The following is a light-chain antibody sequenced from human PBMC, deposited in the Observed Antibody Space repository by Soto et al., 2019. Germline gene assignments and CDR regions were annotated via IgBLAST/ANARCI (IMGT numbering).Light chain of an antibody. V-gene: IGKV3-15*01. CDR1: QSINNN. J-gene: IGKJ1*01. CDR2: GAS. CDR3: QQYNNWPWT. Sequence: EIVMTQSPATLSVSPGERATLSCRASQSINNNLAWYQQKPGLAPRLLIHGASTRATGIPARISASGSGTEFTLTISSLQSEDFAVYYCQQYNNWPWTFGRGTEVEIK.